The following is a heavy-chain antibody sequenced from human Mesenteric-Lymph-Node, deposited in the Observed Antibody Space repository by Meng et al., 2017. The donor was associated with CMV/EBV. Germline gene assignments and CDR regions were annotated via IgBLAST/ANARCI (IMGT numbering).Heavy chain of an antibody. D-gene: IGHD2-2*01. CDR1: GYTFNNYG. J-gene: IGHJ4*02. V-gene: IGHV1-18*01. CDR2: ISAYKGNT. CDR3: ARQLIPATSLDF. Sequence: ASVNVSCKSSGYTFNNYGISWVRQVPGQALEWMAWISAYKGNTNYAQKFQDRITLTTETSTSTAYMELRSLRSDDPAVYYCARQLIPATSLDFWGQGTLVTVSS.